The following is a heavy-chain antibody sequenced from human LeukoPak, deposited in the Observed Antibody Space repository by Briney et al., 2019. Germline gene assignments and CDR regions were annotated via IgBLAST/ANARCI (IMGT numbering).Heavy chain of an antibody. Sequence: ASVKVSCKASGYTFTSYDINWVRQATGQGLEWMGWMNPNSGNTGYAQKFQGRVTMTRNTSISTAYMELSSLRSEDTAVYYCARSWEDYYDSSGQSDYWGQGTLVTVSS. V-gene: IGHV1-8*01. CDR1: GYTFTSYD. J-gene: IGHJ4*02. CDR2: MNPNSGNT. D-gene: IGHD3-22*01. CDR3: ARSWEDYYDSSGQSDY.